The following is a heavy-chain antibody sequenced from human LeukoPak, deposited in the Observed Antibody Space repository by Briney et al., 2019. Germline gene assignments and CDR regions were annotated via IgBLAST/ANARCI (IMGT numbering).Heavy chain of an antibody. J-gene: IGHJ4*02. CDR3: ARGRYNDYGFDY. V-gene: IGHV4-59*01. Sequence: PSETLSLTCTVSGGSISSYYWSWIRQPPGKELEWIGYLYYSGSTNYNPSFKSRVTMSVDTSKNQFSLKLNSMTAADTAVYFCARGRYNDYGFDYWGQGTLVTASS. CDR2: LYYSGST. D-gene: IGHD4-17*01. CDR1: GGSISSYY.